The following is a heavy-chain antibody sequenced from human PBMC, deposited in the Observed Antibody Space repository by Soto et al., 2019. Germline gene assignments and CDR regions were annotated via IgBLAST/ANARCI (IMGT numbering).Heavy chain of an antibody. CDR2: ITQDGTGK. V-gene: IGHV3-7*01. D-gene: IGHD6-6*01. J-gene: IGHJ4*02. Sequence: EVQLVESGGGLVQPGESLRLTCAASGFSFSGYRFSWVRQAPGKGLEWVAYITQDGTGKYYVDSVKGRFTISRDNAKNSLVLQMNSLRAEDTAVYYCARDSSATSSGRGIDHWGQGALVTVSS. CDR3: ARDSSATSSGRGIDH. CDR1: GFSFSGYR.